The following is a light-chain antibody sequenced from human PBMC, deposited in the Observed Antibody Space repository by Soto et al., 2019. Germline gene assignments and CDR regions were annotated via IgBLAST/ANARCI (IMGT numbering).Light chain of an antibody. CDR3: SSRDDSLNGHV. J-gene: IGLJ3*02. CDR1: SCNVGSNN. V-gene: IGLV1-44*01. Sequence: QSALTQPPSASGSPGQGVTISCSGSSCNVGSNNVFWCQQLQGSAPQDVIYSNYRRPPGVPDRLSGSKSGTSASLTISGVQPEDESDFYCSSRDDSLNGHVFGGGTKLTVL. CDR2: SNY.